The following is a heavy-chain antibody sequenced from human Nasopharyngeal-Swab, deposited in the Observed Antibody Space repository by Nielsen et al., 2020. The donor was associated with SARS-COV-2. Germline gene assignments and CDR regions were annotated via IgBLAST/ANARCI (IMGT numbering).Heavy chain of an antibody. Sequence: ASVKVSCKASGYTFTTYYIHWVRQAPGQGLEWMGIINPSGGGTNYAQKFKGRATMTGDTSTGIVYMELTSLTSEDTAVYYCARMMYFHGYYAMDVWGQGTTVTVSS. CDR1: GYTFTTYY. D-gene: IGHD3-10*01. CDR3: ARMMYFHGYYAMDV. V-gene: IGHV1-46*01. CDR2: INPSGGGT. J-gene: IGHJ6*02.